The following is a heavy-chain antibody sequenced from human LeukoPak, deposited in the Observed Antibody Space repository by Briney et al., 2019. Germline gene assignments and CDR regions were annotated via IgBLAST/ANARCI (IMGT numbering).Heavy chain of an antibody. Sequence: GGSLRLSCAASGFTFSSYGMHWVRQAPGKGLEWVAFIPYDGSKKYYADSVKGRFTISRDNSKNTLYLQMNSLRAEDTAVYYCAKDPHPYGSGLFYYFDCWGQGTLVTVSS. CDR2: IPYDGSKK. J-gene: IGHJ4*02. CDR1: GFTFSSYG. CDR3: AKDPHPYGSGLFYYFDC. V-gene: IGHV3-30*02. D-gene: IGHD3-10*01.